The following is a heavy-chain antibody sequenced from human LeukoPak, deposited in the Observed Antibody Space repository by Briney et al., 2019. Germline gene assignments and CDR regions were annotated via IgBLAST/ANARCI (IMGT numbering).Heavy chain of an antibody. CDR3: ARASAYGCNPDYYYFYYMDV. J-gene: IGHJ6*03. V-gene: IGHV1-69*13. CDR2: IIPIFGTA. CDR1: GGTFSSYA. D-gene: IGHD4-23*01. Sequence: AASVKVSCKASGGTFSSYAISWVRQAPGQGLEWMGGIIPIFGTANYAQKFQGRVTITADESTSTAYMELSSLRSEDTAVYYCARASAYGCNPDYYYFYYMDVWGKGTTVTVSS.